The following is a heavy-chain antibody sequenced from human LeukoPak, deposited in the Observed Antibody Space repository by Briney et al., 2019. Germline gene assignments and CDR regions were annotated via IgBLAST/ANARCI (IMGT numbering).Heavy chain of an antibody. CDR2: IYNSGRT. Sequence: SETLSLTCTVSGGSISSYYWSWIRQPAGKGLEWIGRIYNSGRTNYNPSLKSRVTMSVDTSKKQFSLKLSSVTAADTAVYYCAIDDISSIRPFDYWGQGTLVTVSS. J-gene: IGHJ4*02. CDR1: GGSISSYY. V-gene: IGHV4-4*07. CDR3: AIDDISSIRPFDY. D-gene: IGHD2-2*01.